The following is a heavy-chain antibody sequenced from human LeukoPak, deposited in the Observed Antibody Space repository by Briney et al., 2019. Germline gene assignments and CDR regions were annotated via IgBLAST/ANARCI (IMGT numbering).Heavy chain of an antibody. V-gene: IGHV1-2*02. D-gene: IGHD2-15*01. CDR3: ARARYCSGGSCYYFDY. Sequence: WASVKVSCKASGYTFTGYYMHWVRQTPGQGLEWMGWINPNSGGTNYAQKFQGRVTMTRDTSISTAYMELSRLRSDDTAVYYCARARYCSGGSCYYFDYWGQGTLVTVSS. J-gene: IGHJ4*02. CDR2: INPNSGGT. CDR1: GYTFTGYY.